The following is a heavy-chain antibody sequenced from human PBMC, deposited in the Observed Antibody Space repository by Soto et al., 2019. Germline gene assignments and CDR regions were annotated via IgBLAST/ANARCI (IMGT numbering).Heavy chain of an antibody. CDR1: GGSFSGYY. Sequence: SETLSLTCAVYGGSFSGYYWSWIRQPPGKGLEWIGEINHSGSTNYNPSLKSRVTISVDTSKNLFSLKLSSVTAADTAVYYCARAGYDFWSGRLTFDYWGQGTLVTVSS. J-gene: IGHJ4*02. D-gene: IGHD3-3*01. CDR2: INHSGST. V-gene: IGHV4-34*01. CDR3: ARAGYDFWSGRLTFDY.